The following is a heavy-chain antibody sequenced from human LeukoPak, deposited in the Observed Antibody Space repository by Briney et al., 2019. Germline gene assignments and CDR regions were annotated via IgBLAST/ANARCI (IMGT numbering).Heavy chain of an antibody. CDR1: GGSISSSSYY. V-gene: IGHV4-39*07. CDR2: IYYSGST. D-gene: IGHD5-12*01. J-gene: IGHJ4*02. CDR3: ARGGGYSGYDYYY. Sequence: SETLSLTCTVSGGSISSSSYYWGWIRQPPGKGLEWIGSIYYSGSTYYNPPLKSRVTISVDTSKNQFSLKLSSVTAADTAVYYCARGGGYSGYDYYYWGQGTLVTVSS.